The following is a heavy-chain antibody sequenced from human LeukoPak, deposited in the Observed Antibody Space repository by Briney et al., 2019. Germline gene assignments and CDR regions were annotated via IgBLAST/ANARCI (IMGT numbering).Heavy chain of an antibody. CDR2: IYYSGST. V-gene: IGHV4-30-4*01. J-gene: IGHJ4*02. Sequence: SETLSLTCTVSGGSISSGDYYWSWIRQPPGKGLEWIGYIYYSGSTYYNPSLKSRVTMSEDTSKDQFSLKLSSVTAADTAVYYCARLRVAVAGFDYWGQGTQVTVSS. CDR3: ARLRVAVAGFDY. D-gene: IGHD6-19*01. CDR1: GGSISSGDYY.